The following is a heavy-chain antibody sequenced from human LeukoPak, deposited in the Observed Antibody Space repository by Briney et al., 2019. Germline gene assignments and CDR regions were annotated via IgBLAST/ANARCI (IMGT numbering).Heavy chain of an antibody. CDR2: ISSSSSYI. J-gene: IGHJ6*03. D-gene: IGHD4-17*01. Sequence: GGSLRLSCAASGFTFSSYSMNWVRQAPGKGLEWVSSISSSSSYIYYADSVKGRFTISRDNAKNSLYLQMNSLRAEDTAVYYCARTTDFYYYMDVWGKGTTVTVSS. CDR1: GFTFSSYS. V-gene: IGHV3-21*01. CDR3: ARTTDFYYYMDV.